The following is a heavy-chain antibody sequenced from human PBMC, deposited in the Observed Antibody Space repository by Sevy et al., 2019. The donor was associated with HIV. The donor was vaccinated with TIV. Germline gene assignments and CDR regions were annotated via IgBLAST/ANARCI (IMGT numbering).Heavy chain of an antibody. CDR1: GFTFSGSA. CDR3: TRHLEYCGSTSCYRWFDP. J-gene: IGHJ5*02. V-gene: IGHV3-73*01. CDR2: IRSKANSYAT. D-gene: IGHD2-2*02. Sequence: GGSLRLSCAASGFTFSGSAMHWVRQASGKGLEWVGRIRSKANSYATAYAASVKGRFTISRDDSKNTAYLQMNSLKTEDTAVYYCTRHLEYCGSTSCYRWFDPWGQGTLVTVSS.